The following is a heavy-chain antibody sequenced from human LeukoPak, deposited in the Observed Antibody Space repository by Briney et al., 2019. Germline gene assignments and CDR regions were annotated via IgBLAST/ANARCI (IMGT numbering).Heavy chain of an antibody. CDR2: IRNDGSNK. V-gene: IGHV3-30*02. CDR1: GFTFSKHG. CDR3: AKDINSHCRGDCSDY. J-gene: IGHJ4*02. D-gene: IGHD2-15*01. Sequence: GGSLRLSCAASGFTFSKHGMHRVRQAPGKGLEWVAFIRNDGSNKYYVDSVKGRFTISRDNSKNTVDLQMNSLRAEDTAVYYCAKDINSHCRGDCSDYWGQGTLVIVSS.